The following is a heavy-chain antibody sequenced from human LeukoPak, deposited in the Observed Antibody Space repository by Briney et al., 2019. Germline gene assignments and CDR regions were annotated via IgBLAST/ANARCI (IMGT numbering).Heavy chain of an antibody. D-gene: IGHD6-25*01. Sequence: GGSLRLSCAASGFTFDDYAMHWVRHAPGKGLEWVSGISWNSGSIVYADSVKGRFTISRDNAKNSLYLQMNILRAEDTAVFYCLSGPGHCGQGTLVTVSS. CDR3: LSGPGH. V-gene: IGHV3-9*01. CDR1: GFTFDDYA. CDR2: ISWNSGSI. J-gene: IGHJ4*02.